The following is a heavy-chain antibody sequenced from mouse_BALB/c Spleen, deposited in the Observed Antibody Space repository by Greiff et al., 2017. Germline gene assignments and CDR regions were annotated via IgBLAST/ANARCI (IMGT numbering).Heavy chain of an antibody. D-gene: IGHD3-2*02. CDR3: ARSVFRDAFAY. CDR1: GYSITSDYA. Sequence: EVQLQESGPGLVKPSQSLSLTCTVTGYSITSDYAWNWIRQFPGNKLEWMGYISYSGSTSYNPSLKSRISITRDTSKNQFFLQLNSVTTEDTATDYCARSVFRDAFAYWGQGTLVTVSA. CDR2: ISYSGST. V-gene: IGHV3-2*02. J-gene: IGHJ3*01.